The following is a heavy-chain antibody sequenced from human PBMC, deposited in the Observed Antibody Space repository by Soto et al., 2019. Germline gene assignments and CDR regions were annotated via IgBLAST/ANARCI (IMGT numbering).Heavy chain of an antibody. CDR1: GFSLTTRPVG. D-gene: IGHD2-21*02. CDR3: AHRRHSGDWNGGDFDY. V-gene: IGHV2-5*02. CDR2: AYWDDDN. J-gene: IGHJ4*02. Sequence: ASGPTLVNPTQTLPLTCTFSGFSLTTRPVGVGWIRQSPGKALEWLAFAYWDDDNRYSPSLRRRLTVTKDTTKNQVVLTMTNMHPVDTATYDCAHRRHSGDWNGGDFDYWGQGTLVTGSS.